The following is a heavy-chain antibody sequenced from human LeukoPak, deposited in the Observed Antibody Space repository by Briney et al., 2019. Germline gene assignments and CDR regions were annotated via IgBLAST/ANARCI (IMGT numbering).Heavy chain of an antibody. CDR1: GFTFSSYA. Sequence: GGSLRLSCAASGFTFSSYAMRWVRQAPGKGLEWVSVISCDGSIKYYADSVKGRFTISRDNSKNTLYLQMNSLRAEDTAVYYAMVRGVDFDYWGQGTLVTVSS. J-gene: IGHJ4*02. CDR3: MVRGVDFDY. D-gene: IGHD3-10*01. V-gene: IGHV3-30*04. CDR2: ISCDGSIK.